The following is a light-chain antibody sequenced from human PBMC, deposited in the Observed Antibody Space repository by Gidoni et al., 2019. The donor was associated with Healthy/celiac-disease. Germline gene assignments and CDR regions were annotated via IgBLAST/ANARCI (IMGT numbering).Light chain of an antibody. CDR2: GAS. Sequence: EIVMTQSPATLSVSPGERATLSCRASQCVSSNLAWYQQKPGQAHRLLLYGASTRATGIPARFSGSGSGTELTLTISSLQSEDFAVYYCQQYNNWPTITFGQXTRLEIK. V-gene: IGKV3-15*01. J-gene: IGKJ5*01. CDR3: QQYNNWPTIT. CDR1: QCVSSN.